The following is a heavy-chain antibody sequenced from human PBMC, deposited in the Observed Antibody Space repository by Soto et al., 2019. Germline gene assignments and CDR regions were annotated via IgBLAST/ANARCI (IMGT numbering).Heavy chain of an antibody. J-gene: IGHJ3*02. CDR3: ASGSSPLAAFDI. CDR2: IWYDGSNK. D-gene: IGHD2-2*01. Sequence: GGSLRLSCAASGFTCSSYGMHWFRQAPGKELEWVAVIWYDGSNKYYADSVKGRFTISRDNSKNTLYLQMYTLRVEDTAVYYCASGSSPLAAFDIWGQGTMVTVSS. CDR1: GFTCSSYG. V-gene: IGHV3-33*01.